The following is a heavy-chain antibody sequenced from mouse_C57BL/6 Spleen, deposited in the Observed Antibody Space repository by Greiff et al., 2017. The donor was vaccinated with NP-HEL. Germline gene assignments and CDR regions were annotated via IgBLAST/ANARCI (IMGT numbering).Heavy chain of an antibody. CDR2: ISSGGDYI. CDR1: GFTFSSYA. V-gene: IGHV5-9-1*02. Sequence: EVKLMESGEGLVKPGGSLKLSCAASGFTFSSYAMSWVRQTPEKRLEWVAYISSGGDYIYYADTVKGRFTISRDNARNTLYLQMSSLKSEDTAMYYCTRWSYDYGLDYWGQSTTLTVSS. D-gene: IGHD2-4*01. J-gene: IGHJ2*01. CDR3: TRWSYDYGLDY.